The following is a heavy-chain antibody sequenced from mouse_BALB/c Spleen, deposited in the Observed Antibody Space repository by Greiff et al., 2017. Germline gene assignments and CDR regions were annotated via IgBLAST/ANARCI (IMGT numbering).Heavy chain of an antibody. CDR1: GFTFSDYY. J-gene: IGHJ4*01. CDR3: ARDGSFYAMDY. V-gene: IGHV5-4*02. CDR2: ISDGGSYT. D-gene: IGHD1-1*02. Sequence: EVKVEESGGGLVKPGGSLKLSCAASGFTFSDYYMYWVRQTPEKRLEWVATISDGGSYTYYPDSVKGRFTISRDNAKNNLYLQMSSLKSEDTAMYYCARDGSFYAMDYWGQGTSVTVSS.